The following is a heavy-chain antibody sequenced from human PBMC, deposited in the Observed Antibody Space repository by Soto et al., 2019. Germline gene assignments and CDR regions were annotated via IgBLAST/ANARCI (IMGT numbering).Heavy chain of an antibody. CDR1: GGSISSYY. V-gene: IGHV4-59*08. CDR3: ATFDFWSGSLDY. D-gene: IGHD3-3*01. J-gene: IGHJ4*02. Sequence: PSETLSLTCTVSGGSISSYYWSWIRQPPGKGLEWIGYIYYSGSTNYNPSLKSRVTISVDTSKNQFSLKLSSVTAADTAVYYCATFDFWSGSLDYWGQGTLVTVSS. CDR2: IYYSGST.